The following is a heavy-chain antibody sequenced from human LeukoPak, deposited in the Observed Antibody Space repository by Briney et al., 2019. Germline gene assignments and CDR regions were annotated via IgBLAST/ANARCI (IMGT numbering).Heavy chain of an antibody. J-gene: IGHJ6*02. Sequence: PGGSLRLSCSPSGFPFSSYAMHGVRHAPGERGEYVSAISDSGGSTYYADSVKGRFTISRDNSKDTLYLQMRSLRAEHTAVYFCVRGYSFGPYGMDVWGQGTTVTVSS. D-gene: IGHD2-15*01. CDR3: VRGYSFGPYGMDV. CDR2: ISDSGGST. CDR1: GFPFSSYA. V-gene: IGHV3-64D*09.